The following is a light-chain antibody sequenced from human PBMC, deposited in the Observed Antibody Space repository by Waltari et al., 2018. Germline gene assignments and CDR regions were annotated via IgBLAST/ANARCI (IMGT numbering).Light chain of an antibody. J-gene: IGLJ1*01. V-gene: IGLV2-11*01. CDR1: RSILGGYNY. CDR2: DVN. CDR3: FSYAGSYIYV. Sequence: QSALTQPRSVSGSPGHSVTISRTGTRSILGGYNYASWYQQHPDKAPKLIIYDVNKRPSGVPDRFSGSKSGNTASLTISGLQAEDETDYYCFSYAGSYIYVFGTGTKVTVL.